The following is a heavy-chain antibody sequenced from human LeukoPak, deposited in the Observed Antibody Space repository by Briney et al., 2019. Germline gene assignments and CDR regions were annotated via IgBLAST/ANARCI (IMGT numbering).Heavy chain of an antibody. J-gene: IGHJ4*02. CDR1: GGSFRGYY. CDR3: ATRTVTNLDY. CDR2: INHSGST. D-gene: IGHD4-17*01. V-gene: IGHV4-34*01. Sequence: SETLSLTCAVYGGSFRGYYWSWIRQPPGKGLEWIGEINHSGSTNYNPSLKSRVTISVDTSKNQFSLKLSSVTAADTAVYYCATRTVTNLDYWGQGTLVTVSS.